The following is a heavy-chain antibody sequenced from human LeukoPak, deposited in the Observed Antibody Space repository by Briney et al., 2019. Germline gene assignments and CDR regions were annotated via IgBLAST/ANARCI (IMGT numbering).Heavy chain of an antibody. CDR1: GVSITSYY. CDR2: MKYSGTT. J-gene: IGHJ4*02. V-gene: IGHV4-59*08. CDR3: ARLRYYYDSSGYSDYFDY. Sequence: SETLSLTCSVSGVSITSYYWGWIRQSPGRGLEWIAYMKYSGTTNSNPSLKSRVTISVDTSKNQFSLKLSSVTAADTAVYYCARLRYYYDSSGYSDYFDYWGQGTLVTVSS. D-gene: IGHD3-22*01.